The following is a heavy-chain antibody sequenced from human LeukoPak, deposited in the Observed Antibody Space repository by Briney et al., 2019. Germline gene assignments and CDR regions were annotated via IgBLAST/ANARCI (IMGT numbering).Heavy chain of an antibody. Sequence: PGGSLRLSCAASGFTFSSYSMNWVRQAPGKGLEWVSHISSSSSTIYYADSVKGRFTISRDNAKNSLYLQMNSLRAEDTAVYYCARAQSSGWYFPVDYWGQGTLVTVSS. CDR2: ISSSSSTI. D-gene: IGHD6-19*01. V-gene: IGHV3-48*01. CDR3: ARAQSSGWYFPVDY. J-gene: IGHJ4*02. CDR1: GFTFSSYS.